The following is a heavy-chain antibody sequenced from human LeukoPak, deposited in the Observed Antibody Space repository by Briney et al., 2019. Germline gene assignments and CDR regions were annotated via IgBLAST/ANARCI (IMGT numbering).Heavy chain of an antibody. J-gene: IGHJ4*02. CDR3: AKDRLNLMFDY. CDR2: ISYDGSNK. CDR1: GFTFSSYA. V-gene: IGHV3-30-3*01. Sequence: GGSLRLSCAASGFTFSSYAMHWVRQAPGKGLEWVAVISYDGSNKYYADSVKGRFTISRDNSKNTLYLQMNSLRAEDTAVYYCAKDRLNLMFDYWGQGTLVTVSS. D-gene: IGHD6-25*01.